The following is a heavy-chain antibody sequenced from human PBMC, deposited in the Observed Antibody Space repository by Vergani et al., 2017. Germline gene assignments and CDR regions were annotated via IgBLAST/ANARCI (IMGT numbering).Heavy chain of an antibody. V-gene: IGHV4-38-2*02. D-gene: IGHD3-10*01. CDR2: INHSGST. J-gene: IGHJ4*02. Sequence: QVQLQESGPGLVKPSETLSLTCTVSGYSISSGYYWGWIRQPPGKGLEWIGEINHSGSTNYNPSLKSRVTISVDTSKNQFSLKLSSVTAADTAVYYCARGNYYGSGSYYRVKKYFDYWGQGTLVTVSS. CDR3: ARGNYYGSGSYYRVKKYFDY. CDR1: GYSISSGYY.